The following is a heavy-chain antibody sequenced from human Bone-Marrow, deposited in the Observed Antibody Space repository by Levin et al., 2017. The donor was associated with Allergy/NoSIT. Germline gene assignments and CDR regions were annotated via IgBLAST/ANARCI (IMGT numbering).Heavy chain of an antibody. D-gene: IGHD6-13*01. J-gene: IGHJ3*02. V-gene: IGHV4-4*02. CDR1: GGSISSSNW. CDR2: IYHSGST. Sequence: PSETLSLTCAVSGGSISSSNWWSWVRQPPGKGLEWIGEIYHSGSTNYNPSLKSRDTISVDKSKNQFSLKLSSVTAADTAVYYCARVRLEPAIAAAGIPHGAFDIWGQGTMVTVSS. CDR3: ARVRLEPAIAAAGIPHGAFDI.